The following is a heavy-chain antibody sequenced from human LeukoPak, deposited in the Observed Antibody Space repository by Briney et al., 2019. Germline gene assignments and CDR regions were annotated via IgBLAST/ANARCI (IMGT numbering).Heavy chain of an antibody. CDR3: AREDYSKGVGYFDY. V-gene: IGHV3-48*03. CDR1: GFTFSNYE. Sequence: PGGSLRLSCAASGFTFSNYEMNWVRQAPGKGLQWVSYIANAGDTRNYADSVKGRFTVSRVNAKNSLYLQMNSQRAEDTAIYYWAREDYSKGVGYFDYWGQGTLVTVSS. D-gene: IGHD4-11*01. CDR2: IANAGDTR. J-gene: IGHJ4*02.